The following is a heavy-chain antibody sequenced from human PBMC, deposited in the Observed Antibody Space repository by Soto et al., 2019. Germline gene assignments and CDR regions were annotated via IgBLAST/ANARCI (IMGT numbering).Heavy chain of an antibody. J-gene: IGHJ6*02. D-gene: IGHD1-26*01. V-gene: IGHV3-33*01. Sequence: QERLVESGGGVVQPGRSLRLSCAASGFTFSSYGMHWVRQTPGKGLEWVAVLGFDGGGRYYADSVKGRFTISRDNSKNTLDLQTDSLRVEDTALYYCAREPVGPDYAMDVWGQGTTVVVSS. CDR3: AREPVGPDYAMDV. CDR2: LGFDGGGR. CDR1: GFTFSSYG.